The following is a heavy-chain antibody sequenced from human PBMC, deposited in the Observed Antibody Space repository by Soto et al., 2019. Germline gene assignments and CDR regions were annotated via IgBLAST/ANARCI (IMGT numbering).Heavy chain of an antibody. D-gene: IGHD3-16*01. V-gene: IGHV5-10-1*01. J-gene: IGHJ6*02. CDR3: ASFGQINYGMDV. CDR2: IDPSDSYT. CDR1: GYSFTSYW. Sequence: GESLKISCKGSGYSFTSYWISWVRQMPGKGLEWMGRIDPSDSYTNYSPSFQGHVTISADKSISTAYLQWSSLKASDTAMYYCASFGQINYGMDVWGQGTTVTVSS.